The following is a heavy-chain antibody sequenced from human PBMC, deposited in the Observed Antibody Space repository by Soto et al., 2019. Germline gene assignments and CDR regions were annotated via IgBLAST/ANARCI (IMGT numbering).Heavy chain of an antibody. J-gene: IGHJ6*02. CDR2: MNPNSGNT. Sequence: GASVKVSCKASGYTFTSYDINWVRQATGQGLEWMGWMNPNSGNTGYAQNFQGRITMTRNISRNTAHMELSSLQSEDTAVYYCARERKFDFWRKGLDVWGQGTTVTVSS. V-gene: IGHV1-8*01. CDR3: ARERKFDFWRKGLDV. CDR1: GYTFTSYD. D-gene: IGHD3-3*01.